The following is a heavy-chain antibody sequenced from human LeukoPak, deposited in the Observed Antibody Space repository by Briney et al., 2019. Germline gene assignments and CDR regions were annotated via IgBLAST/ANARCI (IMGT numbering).Heavy chain of an antibody. CDR2: ISNDGSDK. D-gene: IGHD6-19*01. Sequence: GRSLRLSCAASGFTFSSYVMHWVRQAPGEGLECVAVISNDGSDKYYADSVKGRFTISRDNSKNTLYLQMSSLRAEDTAVYYCARDGGYTSGWTYGAGDYWGQGTLVTVSS. CDR1: GFTFSSYV. V-gene: IGHV3-30*04. J-gene: IGHJ4*02. CDR3: ARDGGYTSGWTYGAGDY.